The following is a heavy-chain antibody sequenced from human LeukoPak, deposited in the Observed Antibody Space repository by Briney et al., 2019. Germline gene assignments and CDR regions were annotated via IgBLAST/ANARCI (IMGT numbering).Heavy chain of an antibody. CDR2: MNPNSGNT. CDR3: AREVHGSGSFDY. D-gene: IGHD3-10*01. CDR1: GYTFTSYD. J-gene: IGHJ4*02. V-gene: IGHV1-8*01. Sequence: ASVKVSCKASGYTFTSYDINWVRQATGQGLEWMGWMNPNSGNTGYAQKFQGRVTMTTDTSTSTAYMELRSLRSDDTAVYYCAREVHGSGSFDYWGQGTLVTVSS.